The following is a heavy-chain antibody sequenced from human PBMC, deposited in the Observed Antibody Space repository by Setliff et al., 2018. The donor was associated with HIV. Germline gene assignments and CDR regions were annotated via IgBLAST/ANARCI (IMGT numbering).Heavy chain of an antibody. CDR1: GYTFTSYY. CDR2: ITPRTGST. V-gene: IGHV1-46*01. D-gene: IGHD3-22*01. CDR3: ATEFPLSSPYYYDSSGYYY. Sequence: GASVKVSCKASGYTFTSYYIHWVRQAPGQGLEWMGVITPRTGSTTYAQKFQGRVTMTRDTSTSTVYMQLSSLRSEDTAVYYCATEFPLSSPYYYDSSGYYYWGQGTLVTVSS. J-gene: IGHJ4*02.